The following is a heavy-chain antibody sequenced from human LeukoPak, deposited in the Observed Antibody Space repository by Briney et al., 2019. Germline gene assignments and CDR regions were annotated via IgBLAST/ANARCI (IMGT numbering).Heavy chain of an antibody. Sequence: PSETLSLTCTVSGGSISSYYWSWIRQPAGKGLEWIGRIYTSGSTNYNPSLKSRVTISVDTSKNQFSLKLSSVTAADTAVYYCARARGEYQLLIGDYYYYMDVWGKGTTVTVSS. V-gene: IGHV4-4*07. D-gene: IGHD2-2*01. CDR2: IYTSGST. CDR3: ARARGEYQLLIGDYYYYMDV. CDR1: GGSISSYY. J-gene: IGHJ6*03.